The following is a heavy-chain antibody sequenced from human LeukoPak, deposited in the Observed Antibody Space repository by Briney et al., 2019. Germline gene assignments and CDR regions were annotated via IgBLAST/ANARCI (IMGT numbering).Heavy chain of an antibody. CDR2: INPNSGGT. J-gene: IGHJ4*02. CDR1: GYTFTVYY. D-gene: IGHD5-24*01. Sequence: ASVKVSCKASGYTFTVYYIHWVRQAPGQGLEWMGWINPNSGGTNYAQKFQGRVTMTRDTSISTAYMELSRLRSDDTAVYYCATPGQRRDGYNRGFYFDYWGQGTLVTVSS. CDR3: ATPGQRRDGYNRGFYFDY. V-gene: IGHV1-2*02.